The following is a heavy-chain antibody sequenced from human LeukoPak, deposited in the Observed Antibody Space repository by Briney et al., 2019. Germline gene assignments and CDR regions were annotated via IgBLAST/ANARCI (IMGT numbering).Heavy chain of an antibody. D-gene: IGHD2-2*01. CDR2: INPYSGAI. V-gene: IGHV1-2*02. CDR1: GFTFTDEY. J-gene: IGHJ4*02. Sequence: ASVKVSCKSSGFTFTDEYIHWVRQAPGQGLEWMGWINPYSGAINYAQKFQGRVTLTRDTSTSTAYMELSRLTSGDTAVYYCAREPKSQLLLDYWGQGTLVTVSS. CDR3: AREPKSQLLLDY.